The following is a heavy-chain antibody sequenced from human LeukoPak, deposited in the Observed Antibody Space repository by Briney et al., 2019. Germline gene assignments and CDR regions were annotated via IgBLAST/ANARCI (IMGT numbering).Heavy chain of an antibody. CDR1: GSTFSSYA. CDR2: ISSNGGST. D-gene: IGHD6-13*01. J-gene: IGHJ3*02. Sequence: GGSLRLSCAASGSTFSSYAMHWFRQAPGKGLEYVSAISSNGGSTYYANSVKGRFTISRDNSKNTLYLQMGSLRAEDMAVYYCARLWQQLVPYDAFDIWGQGTMVTVSS. CDR3: ARLWQQLVPYDAFDI. V-gene: IGHV3-64*01.